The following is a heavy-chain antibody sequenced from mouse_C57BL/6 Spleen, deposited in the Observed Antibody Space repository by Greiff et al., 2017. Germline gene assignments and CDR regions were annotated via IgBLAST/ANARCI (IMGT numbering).Heavy chain of an antibody. Sequence: QVQLQQPGAELVKPGASVKLSCKASGYTFTSYWMHWVKQRPGRGLEWIGRIDPISGGTKYNEKFKSKATLTVDKPSSTAYMQLSSLTSEDSAVYYCARGDYDGGVFAYWGQGTLVTVSA. V-gene: IGHV1-72*01. CDR1: GYTFTSYW. CDR3: ARGDYDGGVFAY. CDR2: IDPISGGT. J-gene: IGHJ3*01. D-gene: IGHD2-4*01.